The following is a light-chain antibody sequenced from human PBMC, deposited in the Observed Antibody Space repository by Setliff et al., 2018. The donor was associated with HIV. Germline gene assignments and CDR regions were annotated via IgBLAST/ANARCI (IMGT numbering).Light chain of an antibody. CDR1: SSDVGGYNY. CDR3: CSYAGNYRYI. V-gene: IGLV2-11*01. J-gene: IGLJ1*01. Sequence: QSVLAQPPSVSGSPGQSVTISCTGTSSDVGGYNYVSWYQQHPGKAPKLIISDVIRRPSGVPDRFSGSKSGNTASLTISGLQAEDEAEYYCCSYAGNYRYIFGSGTKVTVL. CDR2: DVI.